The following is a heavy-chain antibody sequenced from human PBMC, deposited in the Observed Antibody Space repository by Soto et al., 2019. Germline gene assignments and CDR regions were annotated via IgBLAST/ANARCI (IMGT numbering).Heavy chain of an antibody. CDR3: AKTATYDYVWGDYRYFFDH. CDR2: ISGGGDRT. J-gene: IGHJ4*02. D-gene: IGHD3-16*02. CDR1: GFPFNTHG. V-gene: IGHV3-23*01. Sequence: PGGSLRLSCVASGFPFNTHGIAWVRQAPGKGLEWVSGISGGGDRTQYADGVKGRFTISRDNSKNTVDLQMTSLRAEDTATYYCAKTATYDYVWGDYRYFFDHWGQGTVVTVSS.